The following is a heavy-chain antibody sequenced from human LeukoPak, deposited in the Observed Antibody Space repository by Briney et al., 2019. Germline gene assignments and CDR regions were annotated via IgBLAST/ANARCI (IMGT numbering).Heavy chain of an antibody. J-gene: IGHJ5*02. D-gene: IGHD3-10*01. Sequence: SQTLSLTCTVSGGSISSGSYYWSWIRQPAGKGLEWIGRIYTVGTTDYNPSLKSRVTISVDTSKKQFSLKLSSVTAADTAVYYCARSSIAGSYNNWFDPWGQGTLVTVSS. CDR2: IYTVGTT. V-gene: IGHV4-61*02. CDR1: GGSISSGSYY. CDR3: ARSSIAGSYNNWFDP.